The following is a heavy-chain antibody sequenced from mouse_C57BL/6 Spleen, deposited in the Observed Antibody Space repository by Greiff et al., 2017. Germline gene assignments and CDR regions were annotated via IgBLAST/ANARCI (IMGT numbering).Heavy chain of an antibody. CDR3: ARNGYYPFDY. CDR2: IYPGDGDT. J-gene: IGHJ2*01. Sequence: QVQLKESGAELVKPGASVKISCKASGYAFSSYWMNWVKQRPGKGLEWIGQIYPGDGDTNYNGKFKGKATLTADKSSSTAYMQLSSLTSEDSAVYFCARNGYYPFDYWGQGTTLTVSS. D-gene: IGHD2-3*01. CDR1: GYAFSSYW. V-gene: IGHV1-80*01.